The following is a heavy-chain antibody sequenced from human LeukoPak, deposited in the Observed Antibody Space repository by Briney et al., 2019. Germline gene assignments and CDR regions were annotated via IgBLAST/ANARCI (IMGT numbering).Heavy chain of an antibody. J-gene: IGHJ5*02. V-gene: IGHV3-48*04. CDR1: GFTFSSYT. D-gene: IGHD3-16*02. CDR2: ISSSGSTI. Sequence: PGGSLRLSCAASGFTFSSYTMNWVRQAPGKGLEWVSYISSSGSTIYYADSVKGRFTISRDNAKNSLYLQMNSLRAEDTAVYYCARNLGLRLGELSPLWFDPWGQGTLVTVSS. CDR3: ARNLGLRLGELSPLWFDP.